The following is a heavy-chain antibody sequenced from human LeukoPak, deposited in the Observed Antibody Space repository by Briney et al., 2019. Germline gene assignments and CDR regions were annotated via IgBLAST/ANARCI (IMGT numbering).Heavy chain of an antibody. CDR1: GGSISSYY. J-gene: IGHJ6*02. CDR3: ARDIRSGDYRRYYCMDV. Sequence: PSETLSLTCTASGGSISSYYWSWIRQPAGKGLEWIGRIYTSGSTNYNPSLKSRVTMSVDTSKNQFSLKLSSVTAADTAVYYCARDIRSGDYRRYYCMDVWGQGTTVTVSS. CDR2: IYTSGST. D-gene: IGHD4-17*01. V-gene: IGHV4-4*07.